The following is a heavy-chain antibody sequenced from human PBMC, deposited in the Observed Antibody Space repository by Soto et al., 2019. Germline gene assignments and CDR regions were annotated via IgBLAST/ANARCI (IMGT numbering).Heavy chain of an antibody. CDR1: GFTFSSYA. CDR3: AKGLVGAISPMYFDC. CDR2: ISGSGGST. Sequence: GGSLRLSCAASGFTFSSYAMSWVRQAPGKGLEWVSAISGSGGSTYYADSVKGRFTISRDNSKNTLYLQMNSLRAEDTAVYYCAKGLVGAISPMYFDCWGQGALVTVFS. D-gene: IGHD3-16*01. J-gene: IGHJ4*02. V-gene: IGHV3-23*01.